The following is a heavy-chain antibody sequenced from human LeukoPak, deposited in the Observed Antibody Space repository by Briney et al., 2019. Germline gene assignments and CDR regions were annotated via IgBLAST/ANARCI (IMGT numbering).Heavy chain of an antibody. V-gene: IGHV4-39*01. J-gene: IGHJ6*03. CDR2: IYYSGST. CDR1: GGPISSSSYY. CDR3: ARQATRYYYYYMDV. Sequence: SETLSLTCTVSGGPISSSSYYWGWIRPPPGKGLEWIGSIYYSGSTYYNPSLKSRVTISVDTSKNQFSLKLSSVTAADTAVYYCARQATRYYYYYMDVWGKGTTVTVSS.